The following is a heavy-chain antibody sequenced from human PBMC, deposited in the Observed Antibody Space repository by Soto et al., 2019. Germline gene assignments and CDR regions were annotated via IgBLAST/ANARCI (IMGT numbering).Heavy chain of an antibody. D-gene: IGHD3-16*01. V-gene: IGHV3-33*05. J-gene: IGHJ4*01. CDR2: TSYDGSNN. Sequence: QVQLVESGGGVVQPGTSLRLSCVGSGFTFRSYVIHWVRQAPGKGLELVALTSYDGSNNFYVDSVKGRFTISRHNSRNTVELHMDSLRFEDTALYYCARWGTTGGLDVCGHGTLVSVSS. CDR1: GFTFRSYV. CDR3: ARWGTTGGLDV.